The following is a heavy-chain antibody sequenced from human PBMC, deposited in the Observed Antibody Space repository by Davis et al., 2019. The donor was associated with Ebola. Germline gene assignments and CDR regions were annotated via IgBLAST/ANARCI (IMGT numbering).Heavy chain of an antibody. D-gene: IGHD6-19*01. J-gene: IGHJ4*02. CDR3: ARFGSSGCLDY. CDR1: GGSVSSGYYY. Sequence: SETLSLTCTVSGGSVSSGYYYWSWVRQPPGKGLEWIGYIYYSGSTKNNPSLKSRVTISVDTSKNQFSLKLSSVTAADTAVYYCARFGSSGCLDYWGQGTLVTVSS. V-gene: IGHV4-61*01. CDR2: IYYSGST.